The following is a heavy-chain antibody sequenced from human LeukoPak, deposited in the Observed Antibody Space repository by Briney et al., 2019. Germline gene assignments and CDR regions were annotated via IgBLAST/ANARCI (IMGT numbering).Heavy chain of an antibody. Sequence: PGGSLRLSCAASGFTFSSYAMSWVRQAPGKGLEWVSAISGSGGSTYYADSVKGRFTISRDNAKNSLYLQMNSLRAEDMAVYYCAGDAFPLCTSTSCPSVYWGRGTQVTVSS. D-gene: IGHD2-2*01. CDR1: GFTFSSYA. V-gene: IGHV3-23*01. CDR3: AGDAFPLCTSTSCPSVY. CDR2: ISGSGGST. J-gene: IGHJ4*02.